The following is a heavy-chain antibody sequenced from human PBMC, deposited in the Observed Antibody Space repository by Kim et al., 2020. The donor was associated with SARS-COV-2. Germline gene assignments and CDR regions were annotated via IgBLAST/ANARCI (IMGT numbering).Heavy chain of an antibody. Sequence: GGSLRLSCAASGFTFSSYAMHWVRQAPGKGLEWVAVISYDGSNKYYADSVKGRFTISRDNSKNTLYLQMNSLRAEDTAVYYCARADRVLRYFDWLLSPIDYWGQGTLVTVSS. J-gene: IGHJ4*02. CDR1: GFTFSSYA. CDR2: ISYDGSNK. CDR3: ARADRVLRYFDWLLSPIDY. D-gene: IGHD3-9*01. V-gene: IGHV3-30-3*01.